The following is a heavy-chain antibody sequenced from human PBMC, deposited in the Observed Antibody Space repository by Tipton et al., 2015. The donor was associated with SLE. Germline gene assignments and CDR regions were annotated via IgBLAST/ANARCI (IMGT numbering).Heavy chain of an antibody. CDR1: GGSISSYY. V-gene: IGHV4-4*08. D-gene: IGHD1-26*01. CDR3: ARLYSGSRGAFDI. Sequence: TLSLTCTVSGGSISSYYWSWIRQPPGKGLEWSGYIYTSGSTNYNPSLKSRVTISVDTSKNQFSLKLSSVTAADTAVYYCARLYSGSRGAFDIWGQGTMVTVSS. CDR2: IYTSGST. J-gene: IGHJ3*02.